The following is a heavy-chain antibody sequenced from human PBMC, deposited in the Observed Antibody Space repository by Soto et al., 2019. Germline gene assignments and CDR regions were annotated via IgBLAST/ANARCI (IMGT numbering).Heavy chain of an antibody. D-gene: IGHD5-12*01. J-gene: IGHJ4*02. Sequence: SGPTLVNPTQTLTLTCTFSGFSLSTRGVGVGWIRQPPGKALEWLALIYWDDDKRYSPSLKSRLTITKDTSKNQVVLTMTNMDPVDTATYYCARAKGDGYKRSQYYFDYWGQGTLVTVSS. CDR3: ARAKGDGYKRSQYYFDY. V-gene: IGHV2-5*02. CDR1: GFSLSTRGVG. CDR2: IYWDDDK.